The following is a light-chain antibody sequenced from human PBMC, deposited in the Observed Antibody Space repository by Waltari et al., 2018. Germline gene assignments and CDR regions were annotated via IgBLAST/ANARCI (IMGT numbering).Light chain of an antibody. J-gene: IGLJ3*02. Sequence: QTVVTQEASLSVSPGGTVTLTCALTSGPVSTTSYATWYQQTPGQPPRTLVYKGSSRSSGVPDRFSGSVLGNTAALTITGAQADDEANYYCSLYMGSGIWVFGGGTKLTVL. CDR2: KGS. V-gene: IGLV8-61*01. CDR3: SLYMGSGIWV. CDR1: SGPVSTTSY.